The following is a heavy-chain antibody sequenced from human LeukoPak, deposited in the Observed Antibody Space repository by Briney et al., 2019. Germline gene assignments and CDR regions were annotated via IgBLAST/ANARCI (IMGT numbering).Heavy chain of an antibody. CDR2: ISYDGSNK. CDR3: AKDLDTMVRGVTHAFDI. D-gene: IGHD3-10*01. J-gene: IGHJ3*02. CDR1: GLTFSSYG. Sequence: GRSLRLSCAASGLTFSSYGMHWVRQAPGKGLEWVAVISYDGSNKYYADSVKGRFTISRDNSKNTLYLQMNSLRAEDTAVYYCAKDLDTMVRGVTHAFDIWGQGTMVTVSS. V-gene: IGHV3-30*18.